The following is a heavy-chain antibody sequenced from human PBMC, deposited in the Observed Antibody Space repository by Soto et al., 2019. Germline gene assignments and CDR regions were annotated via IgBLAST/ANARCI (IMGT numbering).Heavy chain of an antibody. V-gene: IGHV4-4*02. Sequence: SETLSLTCAVSGGSISSSNWWSWVRQPPGKGLEWIGEIYHSGSTNYNPSLKSRVTISVDKSKNQFSLKLSSVTAADTAVYYCARASSVLRFLEWSPLYGMDVWGQGTTVTVSS. D-gene: IGHD3-3*01. CDR3: ARASSVLRFLEWSPLYGMDV. CDR2: IYHSGST. J-gene: IGHJ6*02. CDR1: GGSISSSNW.